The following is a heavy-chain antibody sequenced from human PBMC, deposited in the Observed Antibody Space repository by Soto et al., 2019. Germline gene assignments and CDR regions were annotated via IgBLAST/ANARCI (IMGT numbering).Heavy chain of an antibody. V-gene: IGHV1-69*13. J-gene: IGHJ5*02. CDR1: GGAFSSYA. Sequence: SVKVSCKASGGAFSSYAISWVRQAPGQGLEWMGGIIPIFGTANYAQKFQGRVTITADESTSTAYMELSSLRSEDTAVYYCARACARGGSCYSSWFAPGGKGTLVPVSS. D-gene: IGHD2-15*01. CDR3: ARACARGGSCYSSWFAP. CDR2: IIPIFGTA.